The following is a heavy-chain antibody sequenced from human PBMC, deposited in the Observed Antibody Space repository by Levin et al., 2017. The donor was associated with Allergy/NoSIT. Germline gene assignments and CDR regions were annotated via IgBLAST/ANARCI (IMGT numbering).Heavy chain of an antibody. CDR3: VKNGDYGELGS. CDR2: ISNNGGRT. J-gene: IGHJ5*02. D-gene: IGHD4-17*01. Sequence: GASVKVSCSASGFTFNKNTMQWVRQAPGKGLEHVSAISNNGGRTYYTDSVKGRFTISRDNSKNTLYLQMSSLRPEDTAMYYCVKNGDYGELGSWGQGTLVTVSS. CDR1: GFTFNKNT. V-gene: IGHV3-64D*06.